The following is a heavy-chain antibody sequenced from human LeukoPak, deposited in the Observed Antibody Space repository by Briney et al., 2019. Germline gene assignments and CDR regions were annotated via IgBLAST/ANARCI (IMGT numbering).Heavy chain of an antibody. J-gene: IGHJ4*02. D-gene: IGHD2-15*01. CDR1: GFTFSSYA. CDR3: AKGGEVVSATRVDY. Sequence: GGSLRLSCAASGFTFSSYAMSWVRQAPGKGLEWVSALSGSGGSTYYADSVKGRFTISRENSKNTLYPQMNSLRAEDTAVYYCAKGGEVVSATRVDYWGQGTLVSVSS. V-gene: IGHV3-23*01. CDR2: LSGSGGST.